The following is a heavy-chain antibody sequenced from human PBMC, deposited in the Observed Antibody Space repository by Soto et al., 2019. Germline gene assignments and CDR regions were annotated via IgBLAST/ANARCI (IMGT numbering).Heavy chain of an antibody. CDR2: IKGKTDGGTT. Sequence: GGSLRLSCAASGFTFSNAWMSWVRQAPGKGLEWVGRIKGKTDGGTTDYAAPVKGRFTISRDDSKNTLYLQMNSLKTEDTAVYYCTTELPKWFGELLDWFDPPAQGTLDTVSS. D-gene: IGHD3-10*01. CDR3: TTELPKWFGELLDWFDP. J-gene: IGHJ5*02. CDR1: GFTFSNAW. V-gene: IGHV3-15*01.